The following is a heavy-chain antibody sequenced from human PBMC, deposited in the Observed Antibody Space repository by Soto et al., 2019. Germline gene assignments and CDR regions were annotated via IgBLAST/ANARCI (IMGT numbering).Heavy chain of an antibody. J-gene: IGHJ6*02. V-gene: IGHV4-31*03. CDR2: IYYSGST. Sequence: SETLSLTCTVSGGSISSGGYYWSWIRQHPGKGLEWIGYIYYSGSTYYNPSLKSRVTISVDTSKNQFSLKLSSVTAADTAVYYCARDYYYYYGMDVWGQGTTVTVSS. CDR3: ARDYYYYYGMDV. CDR1: GGSISSGGYY.